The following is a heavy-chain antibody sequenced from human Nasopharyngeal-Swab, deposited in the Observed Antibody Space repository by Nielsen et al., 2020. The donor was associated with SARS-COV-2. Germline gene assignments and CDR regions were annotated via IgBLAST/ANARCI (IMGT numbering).Heavy chain of an antibody. Sequence: GGSLRLSCAASGFTFSSYAMSWARQAPGMGLEWVANIKEDGSQKNYADSVKGRFTISRDNSENTVYLQMNSLGAEDTALYYCARVSLSPAPDYWGQGTQVTVSS. J-gene: IGHJ4*02. D-gene: IGHD1-14*01. CDR2: IKEDGSQK. CDR1: GFTFSSYA. V-gene: IGHV3-7*03. CDR3: ARVSLSPAPDY.